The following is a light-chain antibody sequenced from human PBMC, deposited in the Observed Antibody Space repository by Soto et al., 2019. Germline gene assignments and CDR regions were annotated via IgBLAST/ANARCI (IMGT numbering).Light chain of an antibody. CDR2: GAS. V-gene: IGKV3-15*01. CDR1: ESVGTN. J-gene: IGKJ1*01. Sequence: EIVMTQSPVTLSVSPGDRATLSCRASESVGTNVAWFQQRPGQAPRLLIYGASTRVAGIPARFSGSGSETEFTLTISSLQSEDFAIYHCQQWIRWTFGQGTRLGLK. CDR3: QQWIRWT.